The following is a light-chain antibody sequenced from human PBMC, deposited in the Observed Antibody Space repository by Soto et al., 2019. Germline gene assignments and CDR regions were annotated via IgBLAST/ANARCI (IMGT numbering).Light chain of an antibody. CDR3: QQYETFSGT. V-gene: IGKV1-5*01. CDR1: QSVSGW. J-gene: IGKJ1*01. Sequence: DIQITHSPCTLAASVGDTVTVTCRASQSVSGWLAWYQQKPGEAPKLLIYDASALPRGVPSRFSGSGSGTKFTLTIASLQPDDFATYYCQQYETFSGTFGPGTKVDIK. CDR2: DAS.